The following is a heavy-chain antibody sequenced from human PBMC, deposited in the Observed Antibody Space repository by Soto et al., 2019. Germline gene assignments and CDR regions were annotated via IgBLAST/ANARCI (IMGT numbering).Heavy chain of an antibody. J-gene: IGHJ6*03. CDR3: ARDVHRYCSGGSCYDNYYYYYMDV. CDR2: INAGNGNT. V-gene: IGHV1-3*01. CDR1: GYTFTSYA. Sequence: QVQLVQSGAEVKKPGASVKVSCKASGYTFTSYAMHWVRQAPGQRLECMGWINAGNGNTKYSKKFQGRVTITRDTSASTAYMELSSLRSEDTAVDYCARDVHRYCSGGSCYDNYYYYYMDVWGKGTTVTVSS. D-gene: IGHD2-15*01.